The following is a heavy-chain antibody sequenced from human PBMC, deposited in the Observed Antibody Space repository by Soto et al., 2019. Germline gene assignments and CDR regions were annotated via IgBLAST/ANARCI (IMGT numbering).Heavy chain of an antibody. CDR3: ARDRRGCSGGSCYSPYNRFDP. D-gene: IGHD2-15*01. CDR2: IIPIFGTA. CDR1: GGTFSSYA. J-gene: IGHJ5*02. V-gene: IGHV1-69*13. Sequence: ASVKVSCKASGGTFSSYAISWVRQAPGQGLEWMGGIIPIFGTANYAQKFQGRVTITADESTSTAYMELSSLRSEDTAVYYCARDRRGCSGGSCYSPYNRFDPWGQGTLVTVSS.